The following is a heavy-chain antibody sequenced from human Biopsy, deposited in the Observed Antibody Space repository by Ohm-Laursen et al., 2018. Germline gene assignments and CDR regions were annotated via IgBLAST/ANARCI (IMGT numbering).Heavy chain of an antibody. CDR1: GGSFTGHY. V-gene: IGHV4-31*03. D-gene: IGHD3-22*01. Sequence: SQTLSLTCTVSGGSFTGHYWTWIRQPPGKGLEWIGNIFYSANTYYNPSLKSRVTISVDTSKNQFSLKLSSVTAADTAVYYCARGDYFDSNGYFWFDPWGQGTLVTVSS. J-gene: IGHJ5*02. CDR3: ARGDYFDSNGYFWFDP. CDR2: IFYSANT.